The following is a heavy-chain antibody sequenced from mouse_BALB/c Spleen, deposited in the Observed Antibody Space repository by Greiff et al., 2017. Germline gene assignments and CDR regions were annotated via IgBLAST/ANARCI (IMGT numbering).Heavy chain of an antibody. D-gene: IGHD2-3*01. Sequence: EVMLVESGGGLVKPGGSLKLSCAASGFTFSSYAMSWVRQSPEKRLEWVAEISSGGSYTYYPDTVTGRFTISRDNAKNTLYLEMSSLRSEDTAMYYCARGYDPFYAMDYWGQGTSVTVSS. J-gene: IGHJ4*01. V-gene: IGHV5-9-4*01. CDR1: GFTFSSYA. CDR2: ISSGGSYT. CDR3: ARGYDPFYAMDY.